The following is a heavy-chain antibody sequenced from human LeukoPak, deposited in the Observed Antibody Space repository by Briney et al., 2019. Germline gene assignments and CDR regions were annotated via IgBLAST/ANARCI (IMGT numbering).Heavy chain of an antibody. V-gene: IGHV3-7*01. CDR3: ATAPMGSGRLPFFDY. Sequence: GGSLRLSCAASGFTFSGYWMSWVRQAPGKGLEWVANIKQDGSEKYYADSVKGRFTISRDNAKNSLYLQMNSLRAEDTAVYYCATAPMGSGRLPFFDYWGQGTLVTVSS. D-gene: IGHD3-10*01. CDR2: IKQDGSEK. CDR1: GFTFSGYW. J-gene: IGHJ4*02.